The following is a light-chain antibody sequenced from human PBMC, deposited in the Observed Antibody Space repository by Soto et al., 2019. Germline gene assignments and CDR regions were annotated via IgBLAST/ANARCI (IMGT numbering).Light chain of an antibody. J-gene: IGKJ1*01. V-gene: IGKV3-20*01. Sequence: EIVLTQSPATLSLSPGERATLSCRASQSVTDNYLAWYQQKPGQAPRLVISGASSRTSGIPDRFSASGSGTDFTLTISRLEPEDFAVYYCQQYNNWPLTWTFGQGTKVEIK. CDR3: QQYNNWPLTWT. CDR1: QSVTDNY. CDR2: GAS.